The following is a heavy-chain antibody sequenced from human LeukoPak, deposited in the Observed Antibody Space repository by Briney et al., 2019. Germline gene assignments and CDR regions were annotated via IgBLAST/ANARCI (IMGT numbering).Heavy chain of an antibody. CDR1: GFTFSSYS. CDR3: ARTLKVGASRSAGY. V-gene: IGHV3-21*01. D-gene: IGHD1-26*01. CDR2: ISSSSSYI. Sequence: GGSLRLSCAASGFTFSSYSMNWVRQAPGKGLEWVASISSSSSYIYYADSVKGRFTISRDNAKNSLYPQMNSLRAEDTAVYYCARTLKVGASRSAGYWGQGTLVTVSS. J-gene: IGHJ4*02.